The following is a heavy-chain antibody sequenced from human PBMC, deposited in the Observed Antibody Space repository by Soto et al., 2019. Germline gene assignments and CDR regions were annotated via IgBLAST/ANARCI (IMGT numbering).Heavy chain of an antibody. J-gene: IGHJ4*02. CDR2: IWYDGSNK. CDR3: AKGEVAAVAGSIDY. CDR1: GFTFSSYG. Sequence: QVQLVESGGGVVQPGRSLRLSCAASGFTFSSYGMHWVRQAPGKGLEWVAVIWYDGSNKYYADSVKGRFTISRDNSKNTLYLQMNSLRAEDTAVYYCAKGEVAAVAGSIDYWGQGTLVTVSS. D-gene: IGHD6-19*01. V-gene: IGHV3-33*06.